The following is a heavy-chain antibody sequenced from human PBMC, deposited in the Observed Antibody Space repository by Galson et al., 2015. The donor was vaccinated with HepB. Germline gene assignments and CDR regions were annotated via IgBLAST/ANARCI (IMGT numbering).Heavy chain of an antibody. Sequence: ILSLTCTVSGAPVNSGGYFWSWIRQHPGRGLEWIGDIYHSGFTYSSPSLKSRLILSVDTAKNQFTLNLSSVTAADTATYYCARVSQRYFDYWGQGSLVTVPS. J-gene: IGHJ4*02. V-gene: IGHV4-31*03. CDR3: ARVSQRYFDY. CDR2: IYHSGFT. D-gene: IGHD5-24*01. CDR1: GAPVNSGGYF.